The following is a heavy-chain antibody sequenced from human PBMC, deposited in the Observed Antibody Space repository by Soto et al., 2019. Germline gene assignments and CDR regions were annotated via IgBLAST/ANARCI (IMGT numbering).Heavy chain of an antibody. V-gene: IGHV1-24*01. J-gene: IGHJ1*01. CDR1: GYTLTELS. D-gene: IGHD3-10*01. CDR2: FDPEHGKTT. Sequence: QVQLVQSGAEVKKPGASVKVSCQVSGYTLTELSTHWVRQAPGKGLEWMGTFDPEHGKTTIYAQKFQGRVTMTEDTSTDTAYMDLSSLRSEDTAVYFCVIDSWFGGRAEYLQHWGQGTLVTVSS. CDR3: VIDSWFGGRAEYLQH.